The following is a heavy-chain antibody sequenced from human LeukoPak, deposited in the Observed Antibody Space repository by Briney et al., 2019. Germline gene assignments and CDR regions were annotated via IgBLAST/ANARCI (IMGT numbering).Heavy chain of an antibody. J-gene: IGHJ4*02. Sequence: GGSLRLSCAASGFTFSTYTMNWVRQGPGKGLEWVSYISSSSSPIYYADSVKGRFTISRDNAKNSLYLQMNSLRADDTAVYYCAGQYSYGSRGFDYWGQGTLVTVSS. V-gene: IGHV3-48*01. D-gene: IGHD3-22*01. CDR1: GFTFSTYT. CDR3: AGQYSYGSRGFDY. CDR2: ISSSSSPI.